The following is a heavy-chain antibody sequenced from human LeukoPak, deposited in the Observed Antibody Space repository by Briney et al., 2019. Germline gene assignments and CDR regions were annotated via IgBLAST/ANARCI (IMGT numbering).Heavy chain of an antibody. D-gene: IGHD6-19*01. J-gene: IGHJ4*02. CDR1: GSSFTSYW. CDR2: IYTGDSDT. Sequence: GESLQISCQGSGSSFTSYWIGWVRQLPGKGLEWMGIIYTGDSDTRYSPSFQGQVTISADKSISTAYLQWSSLKASDTAMYYCARRRSSGWHLYRYYFDYWGQGTLVTVSS. CDR3: ARRRSSGWHLYRYYFDY. V-gene: IGHV5-51*01.